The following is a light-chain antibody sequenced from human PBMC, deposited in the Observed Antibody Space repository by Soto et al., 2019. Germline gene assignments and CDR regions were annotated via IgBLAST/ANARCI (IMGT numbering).Light chain of an antibody. V-gene: IGLV1-40*01. J-gene: IGLJ2*01. CDR2: GNS. CDR1: SSNIGAGYD. Sequence: QSVLTQPPSVSGAPGQRVTISCTGSSSNIGAGYDVHWYQQLPGTAPKLLIYGNSNRPSGVPDRFSGSKSGTSASLAITGLQAVDEADYYCQAYDSSLSEVVSGGGTQLTVL. CDR3: QAYDSSLSEVV.